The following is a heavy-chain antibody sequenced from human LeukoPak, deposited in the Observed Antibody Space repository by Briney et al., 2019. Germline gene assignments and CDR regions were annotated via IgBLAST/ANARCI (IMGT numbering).Heavy chain of an antibody. J-gene: IGHJ5*02. CDR1: GGSISGSSYY. V-gene: IGHV4-39*07. D-gene: IGHD3-10*01. CDR2: IYYSGST. Sequence: SETLSLTCTVSGGSISGSSYYWGWIRQPPGKGLEWIGSIYYSGSTYYNPSLKSRVTISVDTSKNQFSLKLSSVTAADTAVYYCARDGEAMGNNWFDPWGQGTLVTVSS. CDR3: ARDGEAMGNNWFDP.